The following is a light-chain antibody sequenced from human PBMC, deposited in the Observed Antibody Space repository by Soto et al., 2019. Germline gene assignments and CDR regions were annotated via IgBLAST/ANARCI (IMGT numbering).Light chain of an antibody. V-gene: IGKV1-5*03. CDR1: QSISSW. CDR3: QQYNSYWT. CDR2: KAS. Sequence: DIQMTQSPSTLSASVGDRVTITCRASQSISSWVAWYQQKPGKAPKLLMYKASSLESGVPSRFSGSGSGTEFTLTISSLQPDDFATYYCQQYNSYWTFGQWTKVEIK. J-gene: IGKJ1*01.